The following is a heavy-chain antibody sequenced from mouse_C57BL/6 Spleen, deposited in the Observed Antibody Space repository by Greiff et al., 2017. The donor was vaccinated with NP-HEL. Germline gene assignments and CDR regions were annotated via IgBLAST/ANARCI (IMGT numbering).Heavy chain of an antibody. CDR3: ARYYGSSYVPHHYYAMDY. V-gene: IGHV3-6*01. Sequence: EVQRVESGPGLVKPSQSLSLTCSVTGYSITSGYYWNWIRQFPGNKLEWMGYISYDGSNNYNPSLKNRISITRDTSKNQFFLKLNSVTTEDTATYYCARYYGSSYVPHHYYAMDYWGQGTSVTVSS. D-gene: IGHD1-1*01. J-gene: IGHJ4*01. CDR2: ISYDGSN. CDR1: GYSITSGYY.